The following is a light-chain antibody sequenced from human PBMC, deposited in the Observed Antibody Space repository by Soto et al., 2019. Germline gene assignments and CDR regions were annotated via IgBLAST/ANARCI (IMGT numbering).Light chain of an antibody. J-gene: IGKJ1*01. CDR3: QQYQSYCT. Sequence: DIQMTQSPSSLSASVGDRVTITWRASQSISSWLAWYQQKPGQAPAVLIYDASSLESGVPSRFSGSGSGTEFTLTISSLQPDDFATYYCQQYQSYCTFGQGTKVDIK. CDR1: QSISSW. V-gene: IGKV1-5*01. CDR2: DAS.